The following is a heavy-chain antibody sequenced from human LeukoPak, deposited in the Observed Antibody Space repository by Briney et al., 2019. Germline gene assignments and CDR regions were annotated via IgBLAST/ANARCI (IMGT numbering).Heavy chain of an antibody. CDR3: AKGGRFGEFEWLVDY. V-gene: IGHV3-43D*03. CDR2: ISWDGGST. CDR1: GFTFDDYA. D-gene: IGHD3-10*01. J-gene: IGHJ4*02. Sequence: GGSLRLSCAASGFTFDDYAMHWVRQAPGKGLEWVSLISWDGGSTYYADSVKGRFTISRDNSKNSLYLQMNSLRAEDTALYYCAKGGRFGEFEWLVDYWGQGTLVTVSS.